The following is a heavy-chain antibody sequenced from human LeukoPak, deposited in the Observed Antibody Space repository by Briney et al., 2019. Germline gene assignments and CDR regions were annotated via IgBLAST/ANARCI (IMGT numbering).Heavy chain of an antibody. CDR1: GYTLTVLS. CDR3: ATTSTYYYGSGSYYF. J-gene: IGHJ4*02. CDR2: FDPEDGET. Sequence: ASVKVSCKVSGYTLTVLSMHWVRQAPGKGLEWMGGFDPEDGETIYAQKFQGRVTMTEDTSTDTAYMELSSLRSEDTAVYYCATTSTYYYGSGSYYFWGQGTLVTVSS. D-gene: IGHD3-10*01. V-gene: IGHV1-24*01.